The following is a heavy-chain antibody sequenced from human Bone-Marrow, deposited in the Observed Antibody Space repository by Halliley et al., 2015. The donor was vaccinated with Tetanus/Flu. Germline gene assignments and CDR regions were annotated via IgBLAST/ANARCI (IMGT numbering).Heavy chain of an antibody. CDR2: INFDGSGT. V-gene: IGHV3-7*01. Sequence: KGLDWVANINFDGSGTNYVDSVRGRFTISRDNTQNSLYLQMNSLRGEDTAVYYCAREGAGLDSWGQGTLVTVSS. CDR3: AREGAGLDS. J-gene: IGHJ4*02.